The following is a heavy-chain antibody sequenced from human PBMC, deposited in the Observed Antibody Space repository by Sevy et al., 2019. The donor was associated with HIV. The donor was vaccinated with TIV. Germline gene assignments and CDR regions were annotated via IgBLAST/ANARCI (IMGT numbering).Heavy chain of an antibody. D-gene: IGHD3-22*01. Sequence: ASVKVSCKASGYTFTSYDINWVRQATGQGLEWMGWMNSNSGNTGYAQKFQGRVTMTRNTSISTAYMELSSLRSKDTAVYYCARYYYDSSGYYDYNGMDVWGQGTTVTVSS. V-gene: IGHV1-8*01. CDR2: MNSNSGNT. J-gene: IGHJ6*02. CDR1: GYTFTSYD. CDR3: ARYYYDSSGYYDYNGMDV.